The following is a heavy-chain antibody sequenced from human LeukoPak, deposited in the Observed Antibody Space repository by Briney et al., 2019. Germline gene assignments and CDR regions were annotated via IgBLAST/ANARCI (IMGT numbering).Heavy chain of an antibody. D-gene: IGHD3-10*01. CDR2: IYSGGST. Sequence: GGSLRLSCAASGFTVSSNYMSWVRQTPGKGLEWVSVIYSGGSTYYADSVKGRFTISRDNSKNTLYLQMNSLRAEDTAVYYCACMVRGVIITYWGQGTLVTVSS. V-gene: IGHV3-66*01. CDR1: GFTVSSNY. CDR3: ACMVRGVIITY. J-gene: IGHJ4*02.